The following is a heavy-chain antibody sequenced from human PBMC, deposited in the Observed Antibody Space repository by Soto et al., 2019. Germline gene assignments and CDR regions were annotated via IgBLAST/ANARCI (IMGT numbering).Heavy chain of an antibody. CDR2: IYYSGST. Sequence: SETLSLPCTVSGGSISSYYWSWIRQPPGKGLEWIGYIYYSGSTNYNPSLKSRVTISVDTSKNQFSLKLSSVTAADTAVYYCAGHRLVLDVCGQGTTVTGS. CDR3: AGHRLVLDV. J-gene: IGHJ6*02. V-gene: IGHV4-59*01. CDR1: GGSISSYY. D-gene: IGHD3-16*01.